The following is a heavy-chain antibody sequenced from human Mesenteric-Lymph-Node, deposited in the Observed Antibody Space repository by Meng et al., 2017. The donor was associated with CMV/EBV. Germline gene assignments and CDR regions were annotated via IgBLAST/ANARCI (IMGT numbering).Heavy chain of an antibody. CDR3: ARRRITIFGVAHHGGWFDP. CDR1: GGSFSGYY. CDR2: INHSGST. D-gene: IGHD3-3*01. Sequence: SETLSLTCAVYGGSFSGYYWSWIRQPPGKGLEWIGEINHSGSTNYNPSLKSRVTISVDTSKNQFSLKLSSVTAADTAVYYCARRRITIFGVAHHGGWFDPWGQGTLVTVSS. V-gene: IGHV4-34*01. J-gene: IGHJ5*02.